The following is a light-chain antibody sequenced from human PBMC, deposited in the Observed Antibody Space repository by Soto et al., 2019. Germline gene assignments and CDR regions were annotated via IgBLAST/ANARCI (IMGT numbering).Light chain of an antibody. CDR3: QQYGTSPPT. CDR2: DAS. CDR1: QSVSGN. J-gene: IGKJ1*01. V-gene: IGKV3-20*01. Sequence: EIVLTQTPATLSLSPGEGATLSCRASQSVSGNLAWYQQKPGQAPRLLIYDASTRATGIPARFSGSGSGTDFTLTISRLEPEDFAVFYCQQYGTSPPTFGQGTKVDI.